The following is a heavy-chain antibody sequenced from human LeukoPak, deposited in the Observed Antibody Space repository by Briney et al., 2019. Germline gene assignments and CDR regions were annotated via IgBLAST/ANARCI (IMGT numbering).Heavy chain of an antibody. CDR2: IKPDGSEK. J-gene: IGHJ3*02. CDR3: ARGDFNDYGDYVDAFEI. CDR1: GFTFSSYW. D-gene: IGHD4-17*01. V-gene: IGHV3-7*01. Sequence: GGSLRLSCAASGFTFSSYWMSWVRQAPGKGLEWVANIKPDGSEKYCVDSVKGRFTISRDNAKKSHYLPMNSLRAEDTAVYYWARGDFNDYGDYVDAFEIWGQGTMVTVSA.